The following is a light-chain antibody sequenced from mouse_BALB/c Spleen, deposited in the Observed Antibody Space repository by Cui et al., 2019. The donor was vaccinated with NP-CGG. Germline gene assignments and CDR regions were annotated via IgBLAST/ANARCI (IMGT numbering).Light chain of an antibody. Sequence: QAVVTQESALTTLPGETVTLTRRPRTGAATTSNYANWVQEKPDHLFTGLIGGTNNRSPGVPAKFSGSLIGDKAALTITGAQTEDEAIYFCALWYSNHWVFGGGTKLTVL. V-gene: IGLV1*01. CDR2: GTN. CDR1: TGAATTSNY. CDR3: ALWYSNHWV. J-gene: IGLJ1*01.